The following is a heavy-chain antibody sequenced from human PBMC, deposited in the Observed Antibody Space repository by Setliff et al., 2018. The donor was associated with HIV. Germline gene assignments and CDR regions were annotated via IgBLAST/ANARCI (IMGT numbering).Heavy chain of an antibody. D-gene: IGHD1-26*01. CDR1: GGSISSGGYY. J-gene: IGHJ4*02. CDR2: IYTSEST. V-gene: IGHV4-61*09. Sequence: SETLSLTCTVSGGSISSGGYYWSWIRQHPGKGLEWIGHIYTSESTNYNPSLKSRVTISVDTSKNQFSLKLSSVTAADTAVYYCARGALQDGTGSYYEGFDYWGQGTLVTVSS. CDR3: ARGALQDGTGSYYEGFDY.